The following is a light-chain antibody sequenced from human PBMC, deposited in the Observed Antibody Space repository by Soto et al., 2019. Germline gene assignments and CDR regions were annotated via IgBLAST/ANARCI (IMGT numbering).Light chain of an antibody. Sequence: QSALTQPASVSGSTGQSITISCTGPSSDIGAYNFVSWYQQHPGKAPKLMLYDVNIRPSGVSNRFSGSKSGNTASLTISGLQAEDEADYYCTSWTTSTTMIFGGGTKVTVL. V-gene: IGLV2-14*03. CDR3: TSWTTSTTMI. J-gene: IGLJ2*01. CDR1: SSDIGAYNF. CDR2: DVN.